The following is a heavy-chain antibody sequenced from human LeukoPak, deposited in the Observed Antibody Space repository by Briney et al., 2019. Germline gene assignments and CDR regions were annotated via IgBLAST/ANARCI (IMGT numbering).Heavy chain of an antibody. J-gene: IGHJ4*02. CDR2: IRYDGSNI. Sequence: GGSLRLSCAASGHTFSNYGMHWVSKARGKWLEWVSFIRYDGSNIYYADSVKGRFTISRDNSKNTLYLQMNSLRAEDTAVYYCAKDTLRYFNWATHWYDYWGQGTLVTVSS. CDR1: GHTFSNYG. V-gene: IGHV3-30*02. CDR3: AKDTLRYFNWATHWYDY. D-gene: IGHD3-9*01.